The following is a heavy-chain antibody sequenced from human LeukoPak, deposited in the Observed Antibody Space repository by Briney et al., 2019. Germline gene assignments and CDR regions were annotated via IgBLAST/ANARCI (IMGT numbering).Heavy chain of an antibody. Sequence: SETLSLTCTVSGGSISSYYWSWIRQPPGKGLEWIGYIYYSGSTNYNPSLKSRVTISVDTSKNQFSLKLSSVTAADTAVYYCASDRVGATRFDYWGQGTLVTVSS. CDR1: GGSISSYY. V-gene: IGHV4-59*01. J-gene: IGHJ4*02. CDR2: IYYSGST. CDR3: ASDRVGATRFDY. D-gene: IGHD1-26*01.